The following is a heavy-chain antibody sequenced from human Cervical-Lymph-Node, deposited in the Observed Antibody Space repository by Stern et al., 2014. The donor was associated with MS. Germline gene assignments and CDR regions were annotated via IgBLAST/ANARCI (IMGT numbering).Heavy chain of an antibody. CDR3: AKDLTPVGIAVAVTFDY. J-gene: IGHJ4*02. D-gene: IGHD6-19*01. Sequence: EVQLVESGGGLVQPGRSLRLSCAASGFTFDDYAMHWVRQAPGKGLEWVSGISWNSGSIGYADSVKGRFTISRDNAKNSLYLQMNSLRAEDTALYYCAKDLTPVGIAVAVTFDYWGQGTLVTVSS. CDR1: GFTFDDYA. V-gene: IGHV3-9*01. CDR2: ISWNSGSI.